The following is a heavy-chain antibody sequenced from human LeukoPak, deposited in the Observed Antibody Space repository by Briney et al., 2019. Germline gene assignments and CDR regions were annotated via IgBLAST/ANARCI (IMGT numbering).Heavy chain of an antibody. CDR2: IIPIFGTA. CDR1: GGTFSSYA. Sequence: GASVKVSCKASGGTFSSYAISWVRQAPGQGLEWMGGIIPIFGTANYAQKFQGRVTIIADESTSTAYMELSSLRSEDTAVYYCARDRASSGWYEPVDYWGQGTLVTVSS. J-gene: IGHJ4*02. D-gene: IGHD6-19*01. CDR3: ARDRASSGWYEPVDY. V-gene: IGHV1-69*13.